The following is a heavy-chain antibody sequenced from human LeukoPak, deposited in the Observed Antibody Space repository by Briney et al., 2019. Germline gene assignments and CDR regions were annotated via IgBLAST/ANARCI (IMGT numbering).Heavy chain of an antibody. J-gene: IGHJ3*02. CDR3: ARSTMATITVDAFDI. CDR2: IYYSGST. CDR1: GGSISSSSYY. Sequence: SETLSLTCTVSGGSISSSSYYWGWIRQPPGKGLEWIGSIYYSGSTYYNPSLKSRVTISVDTSKSQFSLKLNSVTAADTAMYYCARSTMATITVDAFDIWGRGTMVTVSS. D-gene: IGHD5-24*01. V-gene: IGHV4-39*01.